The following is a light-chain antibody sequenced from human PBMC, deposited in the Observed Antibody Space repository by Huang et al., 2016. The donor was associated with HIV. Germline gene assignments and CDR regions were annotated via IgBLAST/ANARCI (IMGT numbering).Light chain of an antibody. V-gene: IGKV1-39*01. CDR2: DAS. Sequence: DIQMTQSPVSLSASVGDRVTITCRASESISEFLNWYQQKPGKAPNLLISDASSLYRGVPSRFSGSGSGTDITLTISSLHPDDFATYYCQQSYSMPLTFGPGTKVDIK. CDR1: ESISEF. CDR3: QQSYSMPLT. J-gene: IGKJ3*01.